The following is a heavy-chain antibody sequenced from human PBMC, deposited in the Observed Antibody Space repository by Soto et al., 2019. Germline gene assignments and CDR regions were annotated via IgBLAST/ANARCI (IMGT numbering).Heavy chain of an antibody. CDR3: ARDHPIAARSYYYMDV. V-gene: IGHV1-69*04. CDR1: GGTFSSYT. Sequence: SVKVSCKASGGTFSSYTISWVRQAPGQGLEWMGRIIPILGIANYAQKFQGRVTITADKSTSTAYMELSSLRSEDTAVYYCARDHPIAARSYYYMDVWGKGTTVTVSS. J-gene: IGHJ6*03. D-gene: IGHD6-6*01. CDR2: IIPILGIA.